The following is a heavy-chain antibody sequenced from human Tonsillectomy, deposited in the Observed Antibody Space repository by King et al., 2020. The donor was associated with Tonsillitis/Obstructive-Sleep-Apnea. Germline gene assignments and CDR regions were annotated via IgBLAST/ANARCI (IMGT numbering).Heavy chain of an antibody. V-gene: IGHV1-18*01. J-gene: IGHJ4*02. D-gene: IGHD3-10*01. Sequence: QLVQSGAEVKKPGASGKVSCKASGYTFTSYGISWVRQAPGQGLEWMGWISAYNGNTHYAQKLQGRDTMTTDTSTSTAYMELRSLRSDDTAVYYCARDHVLLWFGEPKEGYFDYWGQGTLVTVSS. CDR3: ARDHVLLWFGEPKEGYFDY. CDR2: ISAYNGNT. CDR1: GYTFTSYG.